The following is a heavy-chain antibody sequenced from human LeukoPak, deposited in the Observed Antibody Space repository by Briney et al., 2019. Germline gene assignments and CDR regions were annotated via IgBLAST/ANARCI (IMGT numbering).Heavy chain of an antibody. CDR2: LSSSSSTI. CDR1: GFTFSSYN. J-gene: IGHJ2*01. D-gene: IGHD3-10*01. CDR3: AKRGGDGSGRYALDGYFDL. Sequence: GGSLRLSCAASGFTFSSYNMNWVRQAPGKGLEWISYLSSSSSTIYSADSVKGRFTISRDNAKNSLYLQMNSLRAEDTALYYCAKRGGDGSGRYALDGYFDLWGRGTLVTVSS. V-gene: IGHV3-48*04.